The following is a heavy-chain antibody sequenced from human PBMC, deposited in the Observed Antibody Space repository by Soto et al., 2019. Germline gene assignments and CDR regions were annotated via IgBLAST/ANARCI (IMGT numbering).Heavy chain of an antibody. CDR2: IWYDGSNK. J-gene: IGHJ4*02. D-gene: IGHD3-3*02. Sequence: QVQLVESGGGVVQSGRSLRLSCAASGFTFSTYAMQWVRQAPGKGLEWVAVIWYDGSNKYYGDSVKGRFTISRDNSKNALYRQMKRLGLEDRAIYYWGGAFCRWAGRVVVYWGREPRV. CDR1: GFTFSTYA. CDR3: GGAFCRWAGRVVVY. V-gene: IGHV3-33*01.